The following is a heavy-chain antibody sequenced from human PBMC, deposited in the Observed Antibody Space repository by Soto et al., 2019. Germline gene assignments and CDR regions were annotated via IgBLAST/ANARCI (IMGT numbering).Heavy chain of an antibody. J-gene: IGHJ3*02. Sequence: SLRLSCTASGFTFTTYGIHWVRQAPGKGLEWVAFILFDGSRIYYVDSVKGRFTISRDNSKNTVYLQMNSLRAEDTAVYYCARDLLEEPADYYDTKADALDTWGQGTMVTVSS. CDR1: GFTFTTYG. D-gene: IGHD3-22*01. CDR2: ILFDGSRI. CDR3: ARDLLEEPADYYDTKADALDT. V-gene: IGHV3-33*01.